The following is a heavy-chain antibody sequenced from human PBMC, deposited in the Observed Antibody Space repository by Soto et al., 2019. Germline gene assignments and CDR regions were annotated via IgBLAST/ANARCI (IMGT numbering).Heavy chain of an antibody. J-gene: IGHJ5*02. V-gene: IGHV4-34*01. D-gene: IGHD2-15*01. CDR3: AXGVRGIRDRLSMNWFDP. Sequence: SETLSLTCDVYGGFFSNYYWSWIRQPPGKGLEWIGEINHSGSTNYNPSLKSRVTISIDTSKTQFSLRLSSVTAADTAAYYCAXGVRGIRDRLSMNWFDPWGQGTLVTVSS. CDR2: INHSGST. CDR1: GGFFSNYY.